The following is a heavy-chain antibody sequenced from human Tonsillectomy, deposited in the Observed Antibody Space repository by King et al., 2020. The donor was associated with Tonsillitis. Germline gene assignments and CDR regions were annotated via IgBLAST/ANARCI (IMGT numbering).Heavy chain of an antibody. CDR3: AKAPGRWLHDGFDL. D-gene: IGHD4-23*01. V-gene: IGHV3-43*02. J-gene: IGHJ3*01. Sequence: VQLVESGGGVVQPGGSLRRSCAASGFTFDDYAIHWVRQAPGKGLEWGSLINGDGGSTYYADSVKGRFTFSRDNSKNSLYLQMNSLRTEDTALYYCAKAPGRWLHDGFDLWGQGTLVTVSS. CDR2: INGDGGST. CDR1: GFTFDDYA.